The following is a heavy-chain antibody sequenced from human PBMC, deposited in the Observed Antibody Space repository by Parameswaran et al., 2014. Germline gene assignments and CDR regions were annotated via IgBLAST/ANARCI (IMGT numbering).Heavy chain of an antibody. J-gene: IGHJ5*02. D-gene: IGHD6-6*01. Sequence: RWIRQPPGKGLEWIGYIYYSGRTNHNPSLKSRVTISLDTSKNQFSLKLSSVTAADTAVYYCARDFDSSSSNWFDPWGQGTLVTVSS. V-gene: IGHV4-59*01. CDR2: IYYSGRT. CDR3: ARDFDSSSSNWFDP.